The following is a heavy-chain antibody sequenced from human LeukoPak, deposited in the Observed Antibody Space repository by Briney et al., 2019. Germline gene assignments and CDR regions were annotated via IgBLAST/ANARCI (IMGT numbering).Heavy chain of an antibody. CDR2: IKSKTDGGTT. J-gene: IGHJ3*02. CDR3: TTSLTTVTAYGAFDI. V-gene: IGHV3-15*01. CDR1: GFTFSNAW. Sequence: GGSLRLSCAASGFTFSNAWMSWVRQAPGKGLEWVGRIKSKTDGGTTDYAAPVKGRFTISRDDSKNMLSLQMNSLKNEDTAVYYCTTSLTTVTAYGAFDIWGQGTMVTVSS. D-gene: IGHD4-17*01.